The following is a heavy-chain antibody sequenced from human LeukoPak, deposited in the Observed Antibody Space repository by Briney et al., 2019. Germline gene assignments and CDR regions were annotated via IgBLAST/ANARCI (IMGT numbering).Heavy chain of an antibody. J-gene: IGHJ4*02. CDR1: GSTFSSYA. V-gene: IGHV3-23*01. CDR2: ISASGGST. Sequence: GGSLRLSCAASGSTFSSYAMSWVRQAPGKGLEWVSVISASGGSTYYADSVKGRFTISRDNSKNTLYLQMNSLRAEDTAVYYCARDIAVAGNYFDYWGQGTLVTVSS. D-gene: IGHD6-19*01. CDR3: ARDIAVAGNYFDY.